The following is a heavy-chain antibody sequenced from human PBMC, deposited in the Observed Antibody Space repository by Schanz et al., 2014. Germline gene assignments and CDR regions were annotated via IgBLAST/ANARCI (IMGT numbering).Heavy chain of an antibody. CDR3: ARDQSPYTNSSDVRYFDY. V-gene: IGHV1-69*04. D-gene: IGHD6-6*01. J-gene: IGHJ4*02. CDR1: GYTFTDYG. CDR2: FIPILDVG. Sequence: QVQLVQSGAEVKKPGASVKVSCKASGYTFTDYGVIWVRQARGQGLEWVGRFIPILDVGNYAQQFQGRVTFTADKSTSTAYMELSSLRYEDTAVYYCARDQSPYTNSSDVRYFDYWGQGSLVNVSA.